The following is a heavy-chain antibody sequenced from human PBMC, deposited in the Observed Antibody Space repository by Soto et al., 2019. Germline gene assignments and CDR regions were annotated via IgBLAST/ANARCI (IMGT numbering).Heavy chain of an antibody. CDR2: INSDGSST. J-gene: IGHJ6*02. V-gene: IGHV3-74*01. D-gene: IGHD3-22*01. CDR3: ARAKYYYDSSGYYEYGMDV. Sequence: GGSLRLSCAASGFTFSSYWMHWVRQAPGKGLVWVSRINSDGSSTSYADSVKGRFTISRDNAKNTLYLQMNSLRAEDTAVYYCARAKYYYDSSGYYEYGMDVWGQGTTVTVSS. CDR1: GFTFSSYW.